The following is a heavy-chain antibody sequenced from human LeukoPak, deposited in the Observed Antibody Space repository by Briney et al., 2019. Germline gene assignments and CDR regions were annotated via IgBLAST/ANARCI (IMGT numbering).Heavy chain of an antibody. CDR1: GYTFTSYD. D-gene: IGHD2-21*02. V-gene: IGHV1-8*01. CDR3: AGTYSGGDCASRYYYGMDL. CDR2: MNPNSGNT. J-gene: IGHJ6*02. Sequence: ASVKVSCKASGYTFTSYDINWVRQATGQGLEWMGWMNPNSGNTGYAQKFQGRVTMTRNTSISTAYMEVRSVSSEDRAVYYCAGTYSGGDCASRYYYGMDLWGQGTTVTVSS.